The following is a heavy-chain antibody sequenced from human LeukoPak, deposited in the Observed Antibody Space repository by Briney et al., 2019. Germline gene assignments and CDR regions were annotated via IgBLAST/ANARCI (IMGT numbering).Heavy chain of an antibody. CDR1: GGAISSYY. D-gene: IGHD6-13*01. V-gene: IGHV4-59*01. J-gene: IGHJ4*02. CDR3: ARAAAGIPLYYFDY. Sequence: SETLSLTCTVSGGAISSYYWSWIRQPPGEGLEWIGYVYFSGLTNYNPSLKSRVTISVDTSKNQFSLKPSSVTAADTAIYYCARAAAGIPLYYFDYWGQGALVTVSS. CDR2: VYFSGLT.